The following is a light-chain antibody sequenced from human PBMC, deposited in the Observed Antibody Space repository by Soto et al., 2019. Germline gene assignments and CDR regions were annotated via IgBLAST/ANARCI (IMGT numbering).Light chain of an antibody. CDR3: QSYDSSLSGYVV. V-gene: IGLV1-40*01. CDR2: GNS. J-gene: IGLJ2*01. CDR1: SSNIGAGYD. Sequence: QSVLTQPPSVSGAPGQRVTISCTGSSSNIGAGYDVHWYQQLPGTAPKLLIYGNSNRPSGVPDRFSGSKSGTSASLAITRLQAEVEADYYCQSYDSSLSGYVVFGGGTKLTVL.